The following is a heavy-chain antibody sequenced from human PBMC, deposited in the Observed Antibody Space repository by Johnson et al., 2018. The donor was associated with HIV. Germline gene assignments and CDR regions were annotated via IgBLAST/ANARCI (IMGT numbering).Heavy chain of an antibody. CDR1: GFNLSDYY. Sequence: QVQLVESGGGLVKPGGSLRLSCAASGFNLSDYYMRWIRQTPGKGLEWVSDSSRSGSTIYYADSVKGRFTISRDNAKNSLFLQMNSLRAGDTALYYCVSVVRMPFSSDWKAFHIWGQGTLVSVSS. CDR2: SSRSGSTI. D-gene: IGHD6-19*01. CDR3: VSVVRMPFSSDWKAFHI. J-gene: IGHJ3*02. V-gene: IGHV3-11*04.